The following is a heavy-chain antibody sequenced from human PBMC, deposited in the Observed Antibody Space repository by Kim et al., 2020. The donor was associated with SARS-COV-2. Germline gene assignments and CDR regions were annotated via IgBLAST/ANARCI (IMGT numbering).Heavy chain of an antibody. Sequence: ASVKVSCKASGYTFTSYGISWVRQAPGQGLEWMGWISAYNGNTNYAQKLQGRVTMTTDTSTSTAYMELRSLRSDDTAVYYCAISQAIAAAGWDATGWGYYYGMDVWGQGTTVTVSS. D-gene: IGHD6-13*01. CDR3: AISQAIAAAGWDATGWGYYYGMDV. V-gene: IGHV1-18*01. J-gene: IGHJ6*02. CDR1: GYTFTSYG. CDR2: ISAYNGNT.